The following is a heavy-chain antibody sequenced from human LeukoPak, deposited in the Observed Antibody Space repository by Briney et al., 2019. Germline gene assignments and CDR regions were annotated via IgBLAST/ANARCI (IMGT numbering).Heavy chain of an antibody. CDR2: ISHSGTT. CDR1: GFSISSGHY. V-gene: IGHV4-38-2*02. D-gene: IGHD6-13*01. J-gene: IGHJ4*02. CDR3: SRGQSISAVAV. Sequence: SETLSLTCTVSGFSISSGHYWGWTRQLPGKGLEWIASISHSGTTFYNPSLKSRVTISVDTSKNQFSLTVTSVTAADTAVYYCSRGQSISAVAVWGQGTLVTVSS.